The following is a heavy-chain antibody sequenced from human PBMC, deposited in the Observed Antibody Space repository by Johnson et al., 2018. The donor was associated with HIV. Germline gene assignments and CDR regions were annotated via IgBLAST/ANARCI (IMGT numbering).Heavy chain of an antibody. CDR2: IWYDGSNK. CDR1: GFTFSSYA. CDR3: VRPAAAGRDDAFDI. V-gene: IGHV3-30*04. Sequence: QVQLVESGGGVVQPGRSLRLSCAASGFTFSSYAMHWVRQAPGKGLEWVAVIWYDGSNKYYADSVKGRFTISRDNSKNTLYLQMNSLRAEDTAVYYCVRPAAAGRDDAFDIWGQGTMVTVSS. D-gene: IGHD6-13*01. J-gene: IGHJ3*02.